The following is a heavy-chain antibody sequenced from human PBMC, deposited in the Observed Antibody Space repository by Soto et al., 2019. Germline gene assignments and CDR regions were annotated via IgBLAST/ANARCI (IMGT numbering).Heavy chain of an antibody. CDR3: ATRITVFGLLIPPFDP. D-gene: IGHD3-3*01. J-gene: IGHJ5*02. V-gene: IGHV4-34*01. CDR2: INHTGGT. Sequence: GTLALTCAVSGGSGTDYYWSWMRQPPGKGLEWIGEINHTGGTHYNPSLKSRVTMSVDTSKNQFSLRLSSVTAADTAIYYCATRITVFGLLIPPFDPWVQGTPVTVSS. CDR1: GGSGTDYY.